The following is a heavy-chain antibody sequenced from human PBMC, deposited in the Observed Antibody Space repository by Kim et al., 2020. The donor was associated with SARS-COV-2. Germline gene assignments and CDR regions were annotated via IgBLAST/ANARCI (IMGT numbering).Heavy chain of an antibody. CDR1: GFNFADYA. Sequence: GGSLRLSCAASGFNFADYAMSWVRQAPGKGLDWVSAIDWSGDSAGYVDSVKGRFTISRDNAKNSLYLQMNSLRVEDTALYYCTISRGTCPGFYMDVWGNGTPGTVSS. D-gene: IGHD1-7*01. CDR2: IDWSGDSA. CDR3: TISRGTCPGFYMDV. J-gene: IGHJ6*04. V-gene: IGHV3-20*04.